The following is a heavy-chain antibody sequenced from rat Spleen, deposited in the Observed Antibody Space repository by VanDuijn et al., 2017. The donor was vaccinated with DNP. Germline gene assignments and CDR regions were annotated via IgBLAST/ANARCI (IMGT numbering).Heavy chain of an antibody. D-gene: IGHD1-10*01. CDR1: GYSITSNY. CDR3: ARWNNYGGY. CDR2: ISYSGST. J-gene: IGHJ2*01. Sequence: EVQLQESGPGLVKPSQSLSLTCSVTGYSITSNYWGWIRQFPGNKVEYIGHISYSGSTSYNPSLISRISITRDTSKNQFFLQVNSVTAEDAATYYCARWNNYGGYWGQGVMVTVSS. V-gene: IGHV3-1*01.